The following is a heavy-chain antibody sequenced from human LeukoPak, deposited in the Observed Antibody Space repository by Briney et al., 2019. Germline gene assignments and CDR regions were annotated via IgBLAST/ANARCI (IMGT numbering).Heavy chain of an antibody. V-gene: IGHV1-18*01. J-gene: IGHJ2*01. Sequence: GASVKVSCKASGYIFTSHGLSWVRQAPGQGLEWMGWINIYKRNTNYAQKFQGRVTMTTDTSTSTAYMELRSLRSADTAVYYCARNRSGWYGYFDLWGRGTLVTVSS. CDR3: ARNRSGWYGYFDL. CDR1: GYIFTSHG. CDR2: INIYKRNT. D-gene: IGHD6-25*01.